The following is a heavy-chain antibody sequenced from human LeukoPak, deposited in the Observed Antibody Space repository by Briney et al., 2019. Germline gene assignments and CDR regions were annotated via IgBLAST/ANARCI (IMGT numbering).Heavy chain of an antibody. D-gene: IGHD5-24*01. Sequence: GESLKISCTGSAYSFTSYWIGWVRQMPGKGLEWMAIIYPGDSDIRYSPSFQGQVTISADKSISTAYLQWRSLKASDSGMYFCSIALDGSYYWIDPWGQGTLVTVSS. V-gene: IGHV5-51*01. CDR2: IYPGDSDI. CDR1: AYSFTSYW. J-gene: IGHJ5*02. CDR3: SIALDGSYYWIDP.